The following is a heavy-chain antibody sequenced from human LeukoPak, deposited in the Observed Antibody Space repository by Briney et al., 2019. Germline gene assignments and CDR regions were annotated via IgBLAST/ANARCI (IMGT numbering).Heavy chain of an antibody. V-gene: IGHV3-48*02. CDR2: ISSSSDTM. CDR3: ARDQISEWELRY. Sequence: GGSLRLSCAASGFTFSSYSMNWVRQAPGKGLEWVSYISSSSDTMYYADSVKGRFTISRDNAKRSLYLQMDSLRDEDTAVYYCARDQISEWELRYWGQGTLVTVSS. CDR1: GFTFSSYS. J-gene: IGHJ4*02. D-gene: IGHD1-26*01.